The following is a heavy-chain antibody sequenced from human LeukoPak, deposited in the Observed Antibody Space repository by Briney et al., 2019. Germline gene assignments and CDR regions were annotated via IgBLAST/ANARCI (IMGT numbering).Heavy chain of an antibody. J-gene: IGHJ5*02. Sequence: GGSLRLSCAASGFTFSSPWMTWVRQAPGKGLEWVANIKQDGSDKSYVDSVKGRFTISRDNAKNSLYLQMNSLRAEDTAVYYCARGNILTAWGQGTLVTVSS. CDR2: IKQDGSDK. CDR1: GFTFSSPW. V-gene: IGHV3-7*01. CDR3: ARGNILTA. D-gene: IGHD3-9*01.